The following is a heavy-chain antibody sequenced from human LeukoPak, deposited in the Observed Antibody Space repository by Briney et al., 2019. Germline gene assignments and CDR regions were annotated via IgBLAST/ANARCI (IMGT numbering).Heavy chain of an antibody. CDR1: GFTFSSYA. CDR3: ARDLGSGFPLYHFDY. J-gene: IGHJ4*02. D-gene: IGHD6-19*01. CDR2: ISYDGSNK. Sequence: PGGSLRLSCAASGFTFSSYAMRWVRQAPGKGLEWVAVISYDGSNKYYADSVKGRFTISRDNSKNTLHLQMNSLRAEDTAVYYCARDLGSGFPLYHFDYWGQGTLVTVSS. V-gene: IGHV3-30-3*01.